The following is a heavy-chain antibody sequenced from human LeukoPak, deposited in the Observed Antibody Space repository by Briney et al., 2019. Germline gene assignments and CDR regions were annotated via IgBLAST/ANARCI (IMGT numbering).Heavy chain of an antibody. V-gene: IGHV3-33*01. CDR3: AGKAQDFDY. J-gene: IGHJ4*02. CDR1: GFTFSSYG. CDR2: IWYDGSNK. Sequence: GGSLRLSCAASGFTFSSYGMHWVRQAPGKGLEWVAVIWYDGSNKYYANSVKGRFTISRDNSKNTLYLQMNSLRAEDTAVYYCAGKAQDFDYWGQGTLVTVSS.